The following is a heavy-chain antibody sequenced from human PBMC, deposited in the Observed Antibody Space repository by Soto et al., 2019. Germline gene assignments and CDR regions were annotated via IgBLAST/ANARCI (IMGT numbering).Heavy chain of an antibody. J-gene: IGHJ5*02. V-gene: IGHV1-8*01. CDR3: AREVGCSGGSCYSGYNWFDP. CDR2: MNPNSGNT. Sequence: QVQLVQSGAEVKKPGASVKVSCKASGYTFTSYDINWVRQATGQGLEWMGWMNPNSGNTGYAQKFQGRVTMTRNTAISTAYMELSSLRSEDTAVYSCAREVGCSGGSCYSGYNWFDPWGQGTLVTVSS. CDR1: GYTFTSYD. D-gene: IGHD2-15*01.